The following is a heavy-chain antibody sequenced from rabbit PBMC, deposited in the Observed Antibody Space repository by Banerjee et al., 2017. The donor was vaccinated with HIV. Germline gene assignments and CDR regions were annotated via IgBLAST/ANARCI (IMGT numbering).Heavy chain of an antibody. V-gene: IGHV1S45*01. CDR2: INAVTGKA. CDR1: GFSFSNKAV. D-gene: IGHD1-1*01. Sequence: QEQLVESGGGLVKPEGTLKLSCTASGFSFSNKAVMCWVRQAPGKGLEWIACINAVTGKAVYASWAKGRFTFSKTSSTTVTLQVTSLSAADTATYFCARYLTDVIGWNFGWWGPGTLVTVS. J-gene: IGHJ4*01. CDR3: ARYLTDVIGWNFGW.